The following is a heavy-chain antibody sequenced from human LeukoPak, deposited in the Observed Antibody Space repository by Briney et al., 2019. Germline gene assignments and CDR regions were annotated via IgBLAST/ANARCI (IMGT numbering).Heavy chain of an antibody. J-gene: IGHJ6*02. CDR3: ARYRITMIVVYGMDV. Sequence: ASVKVSCKASGYTFTGYYMHWVRQAPGQGLEWMGWISAYKGNTNYAQKLQGRVTMTTDTSTSTAYMELRSLRSDDTAVYYCARYRITMIVVYGMDVWGQGTTVTVSS. CDR2: ISAYKGNT. V-gene: IGHV1-18*04. CDR1: GYTFTGYY. D-gene: IGHD3-22*01.